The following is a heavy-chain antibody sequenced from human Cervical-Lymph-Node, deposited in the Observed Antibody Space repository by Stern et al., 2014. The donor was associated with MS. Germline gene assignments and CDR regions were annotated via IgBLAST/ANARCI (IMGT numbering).Heavy chain of an antibody. Sequence: EVQLVESGAEVKKPGESLKISCKGSGYTFTNNWIAWVRQMHGKGLECMGIIYPPDSNTRYSPSFQGQVTISVDKYSNTAYLQWSSLTASDSAMYYCARQGCGSTSCHSIDYWGQGTLITVSS. CDR3: ARQGCGSTSCHSIDY. J-gene: IGHJ4*02. V-gene: IGHV5-51*01. CDR2: IYPPDSNT. D-gene: IGHD2-2*02. CDR1: GYTFTNNW.